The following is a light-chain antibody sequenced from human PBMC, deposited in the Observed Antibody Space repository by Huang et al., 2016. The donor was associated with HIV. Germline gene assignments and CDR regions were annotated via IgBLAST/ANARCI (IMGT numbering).Light chain of an antibody. V-gene: IGKV3D-11*01. CDR1: QGVSGF. CDR2: DTS. J-gene: IGKJ2*01. CDR3: HQRSNWHYT. Sequence: EIVLTQSPATLSLSPGESATLSCRASQGVSGFLGWYQQRPGQAPRLLIYDTSNRATGVPARFSGSGSGTDFTLTISSLEPEDFAVYYCHQRSNWHYTFGQGTKLEIK.